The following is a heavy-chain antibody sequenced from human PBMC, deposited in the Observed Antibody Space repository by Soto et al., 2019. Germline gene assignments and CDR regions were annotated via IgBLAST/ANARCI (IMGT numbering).Heavy chain of an antibody. CDR3: ASGIQLWLRRINDGYTG. J-gene: IGHJ4*02. D-gene: IGHD5-18*01. CDR1: GGTFSTYA. CDR2: IIPMYGTA. Sequence: QVQLVQSGAEVKKPESSVKVSCTAPGGTFSTYAISWVRQAPGQGLEWMGGIIPMYGTANYAQRYQDRVTITADESTITGYMELGSLRSENTAVYFCASGIQLWLRRINDGYTGWGQGTLVTVSS. V-gene: IGHV1-69*12.